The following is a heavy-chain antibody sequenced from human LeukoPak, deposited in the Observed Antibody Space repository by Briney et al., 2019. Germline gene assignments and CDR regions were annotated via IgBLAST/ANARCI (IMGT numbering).Heavy chain of an antibody. CDR1: GGSISSSSYY. Sequence: SETLSLTCTVSGGSISSSSYYWGWIRQPPGEGLEWIGSIFYSGGTYYNPSLMSRVTIPVDTSKNQFSLKLNSVTAADTAVYYCASSQWGDAFDIWGQGTMVAVSS. D-gene: IGHD3-16*01. V-gene: IGHV4-39*01. CDR2: IFYSGGT. J-gene: IGHJ3*02. CDR3: ASSQWGDAFDI.